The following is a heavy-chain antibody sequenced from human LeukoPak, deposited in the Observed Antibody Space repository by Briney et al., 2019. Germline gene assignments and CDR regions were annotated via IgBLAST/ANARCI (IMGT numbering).Heavy chain of an antibody. Sequence: ASVKVSCKAFGYTFTSNYMHWVRQAPGQGPEWMGVISPSGGSTTYAQKFQGRVTMTRDTSISTAYMELSRLRSDDTAVYYCAKVVVGATSKFDYWGQGTLVTVSS. CDR1: GYTFTSNY. J-gene: IGHJ4*02. CDR2: ISPSGGST. D-gene: IGHD1-26*01. V-gene: IGHV1-46*01. CDR3: AKVVVGATSKFDY.